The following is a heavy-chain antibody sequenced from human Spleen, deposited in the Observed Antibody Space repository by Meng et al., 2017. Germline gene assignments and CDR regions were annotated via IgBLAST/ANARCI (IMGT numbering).Heavy chain of an antibody. Sequence: QGHLRQWGAGPLKPSEPLSPTCVGSCGYFDYYYWSWIRQPPGKGLEWIGEINHSGSTNSNPSLESRATISVDTSHTNLSLKLSSATAAHSAVSYCARGTTTMAHDFDYWGQGTLVTVSS. CDR1: CGYFDYYY. D-gene: IGHD4-11*01. J-gene: IGHJ4*02. CDR3: ARGTTTMAHDFDY. CDR2: INHSGST. V-gene: IGHV4-34*01.